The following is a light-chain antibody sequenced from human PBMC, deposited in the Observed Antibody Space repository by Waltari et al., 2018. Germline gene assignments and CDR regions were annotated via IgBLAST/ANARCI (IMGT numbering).Light chain of an antibody. CDR2: GAS. J-gene: IGKJ1*01. CDR3: QHYVRLPVS. V-gene: IGKV3-20*01. CDR1: QSVSRS. Sequence: EIVLTQSPGTLSSSPGERATLPCRASQSVSRSLAWYQQKPGQAPRLLIYGASSRATGVPDRFSGSGSGTDFSLTISRLEPEDFAVYYCQHYVRLPVSFGQGTKVEIK.